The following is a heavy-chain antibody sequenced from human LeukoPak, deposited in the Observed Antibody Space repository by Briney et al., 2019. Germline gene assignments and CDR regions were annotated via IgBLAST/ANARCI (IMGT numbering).Heavy chain of an antibody. CDR2: IYPGDTET. Sequence: GESLRISCQGSGYSFISYWIGWVRQMPGKGLEWMGAIYPGDTETRYSPPFQGQVTISADKSISTAYLQWSSLKASDTAMFYCARQPSYSIGFGVDYWGQGTLATVSS. CDR3: ARQPSYSIGFGVDY. CDR1: GYSFISYW. J-gene: IGHJ4*02. V-gene: IGHV5-51*01. D-gene: IGHD6-19*01.